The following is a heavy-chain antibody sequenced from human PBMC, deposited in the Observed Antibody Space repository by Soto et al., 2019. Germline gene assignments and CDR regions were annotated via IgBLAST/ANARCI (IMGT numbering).Heavy chain of an antibody. Sequence: SGPYAVNPTQTLTLTCSFSGFSLSTSGMCVSWIRQPPGKALEWLALFDWDEDKYYSTSLKTRLTISKDTFQNQVVLTMTNMDPVDTATYFCARSRISHPYFDFWGQGILVTVSS. CDR3: ARSRISHPYFDF. CDR2: FDWDEDK. J-gene: IGHJ4*02. V-gene: IGHV2-70*01. CDR1: GFSLSTSGMC.